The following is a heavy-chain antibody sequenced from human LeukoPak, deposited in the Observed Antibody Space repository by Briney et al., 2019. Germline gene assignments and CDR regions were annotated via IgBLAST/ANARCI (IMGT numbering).Heavy chain of an antibody. CDR1: GFTFSSYA. CDR2: ISYDGSNK. J-gene: IGHJ3*02. CDR3: ARVVESDAFDI. D-gene: IGHD2-21*01. Sequence: GGSLRLSCAASGFTFSSYAMHWVRQAPGKGLEWVAVISYDGSNKYYADSVKGRFTISRDNAKNTLYLQMNSLRAEDTAVYYCARVVESDAFDIWGQGTMVTVSS. V-gene: IGHV3-30-3*01.